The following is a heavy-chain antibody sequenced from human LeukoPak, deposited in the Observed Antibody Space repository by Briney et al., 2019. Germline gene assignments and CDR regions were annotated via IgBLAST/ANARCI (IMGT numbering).Heavy chain of an antibody. D-gene: IGHD5-12*01. CDR2: IYYSGST. J-gene: IGHJ4*02. CDR1: GGSFSGYY. V-gene: IGHV4-31*11. Sequence: SETLSLTCAVYGGSFSGYYWSRIRQHPGKGLEWIGYIYYSGSTYYNPSLKSRVTISVDTSRNQFSLKLSSVTAADTAVYYCARVRRGGYDELDYWGQGTLVTVSS. CDR3: ARVRRGGYDELDY.